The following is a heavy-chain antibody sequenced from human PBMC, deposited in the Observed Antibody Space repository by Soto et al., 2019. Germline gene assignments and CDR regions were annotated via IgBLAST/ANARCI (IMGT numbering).Heavy chain of an antibody. J-gene: IGHJ6*02. D-gene: IGHD3-10*01. CDR1: GGSFSGYY. CDR2: INHSGST. V-gene: IGHV4-34*01. CDR3: ARGDSMVRGVMSYYYYYGMDV. Sequence: PSETLSLTCAVYGGSFSGYYWSWIRQPPGKGLEWIGEINHSGSTNYNPSLKSRVTISVDTSKNQFSLKLSSVTAADTAAYYCARGDSMVRGVMSYYYYYGMDVWGQGTTVTVSS.